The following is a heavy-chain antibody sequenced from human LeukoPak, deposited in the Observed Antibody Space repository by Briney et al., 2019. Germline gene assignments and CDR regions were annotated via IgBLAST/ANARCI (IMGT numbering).Heavy chain of an antibody. J-gene: IGHJ5*02. CDR1: GFLFHVYS. Sequence: RGSLRLSCRTYGFLFHVYSMAWVRQAPGKGLEWISTISHSDDSTYYADSVMGRFTISRDNSKNTVYLQMSSLRVEDTALYYCAKTYDTSTSPDHWGQGTLVTVSS. D-gene: IGHD3-9*01. V-gene: IGHV3-23*01. CDR3: AKTYDTSTSPDH. CDR2: ISHSDDST.